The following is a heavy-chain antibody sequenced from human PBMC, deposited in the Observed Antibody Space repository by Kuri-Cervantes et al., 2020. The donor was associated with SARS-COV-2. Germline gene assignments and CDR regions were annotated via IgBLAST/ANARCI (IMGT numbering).Heavy chain of an antibody. CDR2: ISSSSSYI. V-gene: IGHV3-21*01. Sequence: GSLRLSCAASGFTFSSYSMNWVRQAPGKGLEWVSSISSSSSYIYYADSVKGRFTISRNNAKNSLYLQMNSLRAEDTAVYYCTRDQRSGNMDVWGQGTTVTVSS. CDR1: GFTFSSYS. J-gene: IGHJ6*02. D-gene: IGHD6-25*01. CDR3: TRDQRSGNMDV.